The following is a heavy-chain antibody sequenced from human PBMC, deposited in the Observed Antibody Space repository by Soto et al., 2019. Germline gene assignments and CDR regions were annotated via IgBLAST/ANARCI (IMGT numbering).Heavy chain of an antibody. D-gene: IGHD3-10*01. V-gene: IGHV1-69*02. CDR2: IIPILGIA. CDR1: GGTFSSYT. Sequence: QVQLVQSGAEVKKPGSSVKVSCKASGGTFSSYTISWVRHAPGQGLEWMGRIIPILGIANYAQKFQGRVTITADKSTSTAYMELSSLRSEDPAVYYCARGEDYGSGFDYWGHGSLVTFAA. J-gene: IGHJ4*01. CDR3: ARGEDYGSGFDY.